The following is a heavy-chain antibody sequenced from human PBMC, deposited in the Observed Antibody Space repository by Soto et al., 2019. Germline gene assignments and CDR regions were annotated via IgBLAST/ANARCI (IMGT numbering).Heavy chain of an antibody. CDR2: INPKSGGT. CDR3: ARDYYYGSGNYYRADYYHYGMDV. D-gene: IGHD3-10*01. J-gene: IGHJ6*02. CDR1: GYSFTDYH. V-gene: IGHV1-2*04. Sequence: GASVKVSFKASGYSFTDYHIHWVRQAPGQGLEWLGRINPKSGGTSTAQKFQGWVTMTRDRSISTVYMELTRLRAEDTAVYYCARDYYYGSGNYYRADYYHYGMDVWGQGTTVTVSS.